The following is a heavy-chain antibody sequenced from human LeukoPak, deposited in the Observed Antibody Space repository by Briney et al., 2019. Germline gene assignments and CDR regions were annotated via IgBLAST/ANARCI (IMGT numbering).Heavy chain of an antibody. J-gene: IGHJ3*02. CDR2: IYYSGST. Sequence: SETLSLTCTVSGGSISSSSYYWGWIRQPPGKGLERIGSIYYSGSTYYNPSLKRRVTISVDTSNNQFSLKLSSVTAADTAVYYCARRGRSVAFDIWGQGTMVTVSS. CDR3: ARRGRSVAFDI. V-gene: IGHV4-39*01. CDR1: GGSISSSSYY. D-gene: IGHD2-15*01.